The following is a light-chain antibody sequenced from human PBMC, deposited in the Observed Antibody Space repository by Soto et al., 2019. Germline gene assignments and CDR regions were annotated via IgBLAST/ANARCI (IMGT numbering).Light chain of an antibody. J-gene: IGKJ4*01. CDR2: SAS. CDR1: QSMGKW. CDR3: HRHNNAPLA. V-gene: IGKV1-5*03. Sequence: EIQMTQSPPTLSASVGDRVTITCRASQSMGKWLAWFQQKPGKAPKVLIYSASTLASGVPSRFSGSGSGTEFTLTISGLQPDDFATYYCHRHNNAPLAFGGGTKVDIK.